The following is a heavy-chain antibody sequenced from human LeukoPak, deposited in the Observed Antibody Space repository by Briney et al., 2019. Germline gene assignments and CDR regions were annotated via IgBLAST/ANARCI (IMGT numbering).Heavy chain of an antibody. CDR3: ASSDLGFGDLDDY. CDR2: ISSSGSTI. V-gene: IGHV3-48*03. CDR1: GFTFSSYE. Sequence: GGSLRLSCAASGFTFSSYEMNRVRQAPGKGLEWVSYISSSGSTIYYADSVKGRFTISRDNAKNSLYLRMNSLRAEDTAVYYCASSDLGFGDLDDYWGQGTLVTVSS. D-gene: IGHD3-10*01. J-gene: IGHJ4*02.